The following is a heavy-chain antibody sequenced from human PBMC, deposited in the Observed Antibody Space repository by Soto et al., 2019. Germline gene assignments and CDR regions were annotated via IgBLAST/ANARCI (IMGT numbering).Heavy chain of an antibody. V-gene: IGHV4-31*03. CDR1: GGSISSGGYY. CDR3: ARTLVRTNWFDP. Sequence: QVQLQGSGPGLVKPSQTLSLTCTVSGGSISSGGYYWSWIRQHPGKGLEWIGYIYYSGSTYYSSSLKSRINISVDTSKNQFSLKLSSVTAADTAVYYCARTLVRTNWFDPWGQGTLVTVSS. CDR2: IYYSGST. D-gene: IGHD3-10*01. J-gene: IGHJ5*02.